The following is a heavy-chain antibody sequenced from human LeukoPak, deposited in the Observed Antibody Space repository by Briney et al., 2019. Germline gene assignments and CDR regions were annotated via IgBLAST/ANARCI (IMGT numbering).Heavy chain of an antibody. CDR2: ISAYNGNT. V-gene: IGHV1-18*01. CDR1: GYTFSSYG. D-gene: IGHD2-2*01. Sequence: ASVKVSCTASGYTFSSYGISAVRQAPGHGLEWMGWISAYNGNTNYAQKLQGRVTMTTDTSTSTAYMELRSLRSDDTAVYYCARDVVVPAAMVRYFDYWGQGTLVTVSS. CDR3: ARDVVVPAAMVRYFDY. J-gene: IGHJ4*02.